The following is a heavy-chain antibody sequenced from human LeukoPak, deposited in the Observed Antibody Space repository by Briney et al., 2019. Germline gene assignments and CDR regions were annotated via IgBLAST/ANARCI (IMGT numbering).Heavy chain of an antibody. CDR1: GGSISSYY. CDR2: IYYSGST. V-gene: IGHV4-59*12. CDR3: ARVGIAAAGTLDY. Sequence: SETLSLTCTVSGGSISSYYWSWIRQPPGKGLEWIGYIYYSGSTNYNPSLKSRVTISVDTSKNQFSLKLSSVTAADTAVYYCARVGIAAAGTLDYWGQGTLVTVSS. J-gene: IGHJ4*02. D-gene: IGHD6-13*01.